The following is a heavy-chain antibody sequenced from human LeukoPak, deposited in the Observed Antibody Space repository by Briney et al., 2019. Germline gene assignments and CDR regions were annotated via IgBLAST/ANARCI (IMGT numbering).Heavy chain of an antibody. D-gene: IGHD3-9*01. CDR2: IYHSGST. J-gene: IGHJ3*02. CDR3: ARARYFGWPYAFDI. Sequence: SETLSLTCTVSGYSISSGYYWGWIRQPPGKGLEWIGSIYHSGSTYYNPSLKSRVTISVDTSKNQFSLKLSSVTAADTAVYYCARARYFGWPYAFDIWGQGTMVTVSS. V-gene: IGHV4-38-2*02. CDR1: GYSISSGYY.